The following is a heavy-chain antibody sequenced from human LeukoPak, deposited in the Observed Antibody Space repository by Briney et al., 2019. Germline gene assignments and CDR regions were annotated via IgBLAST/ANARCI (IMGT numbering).Heavy chain of an antibody. CDR1: GYIFSDYA. J-gene: IGHJ4*02. CDR3: ARARWTSTVTTYYLDY. CDR2: INAGNGKT. V-gene: IGHV1-3*01. D-gene: IGHD4-17*01. Sequence: ASVKVSCKASGYIFSDYAIQWVRQAPGQGLEWMGWINAGNGKTKYSQKFQGRVTITRDTSANTAYMELSGLRSEDTAVYYCARARWTSTVTTYYLDYWGQGTLVTVSS.